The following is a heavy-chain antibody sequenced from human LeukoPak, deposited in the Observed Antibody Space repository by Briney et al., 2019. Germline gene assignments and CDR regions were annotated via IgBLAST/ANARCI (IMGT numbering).Heavy chain of an antibody. CDR3: TRTFLSGDGYKVGYFDY. J-gene: IGHJ4*02. Sequence: TGRSLRLSCAASGLTVSSNYMSWVRQAPGKGLEWVSLIYNSDNTYYADSVKGRFTISRDNSKNTLFLQMNSLTAEDTAMYYCTRTFLSGDGYKVGYFDYWGQGTLVTVSS. V-gene: IGHV3-53*01. CDR2: IYNSDNT. D-gene: IGHD5-24*01. CDR1: GLTVSSNY.